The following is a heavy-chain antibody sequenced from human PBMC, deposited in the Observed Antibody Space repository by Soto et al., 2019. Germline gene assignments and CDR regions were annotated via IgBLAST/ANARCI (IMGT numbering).Heavy chain of an antibody. CDR3: VRDMR. V-gene: IGHV3-74*01. Sequence: EVQLVESGGGLVQPGGSLRLSCAASGFTFNNFWMYWVRQTPAKGLVWVSGINSDGTTTIYADSVKGRFTISRDNAKYTLYLPRKSLTVDDTAIYCCVRDMRWGQGTLVSVSS. CDR1: GFTFNNFW. J-gene: IGHJ4*02. CDR2: INSDGTTT.